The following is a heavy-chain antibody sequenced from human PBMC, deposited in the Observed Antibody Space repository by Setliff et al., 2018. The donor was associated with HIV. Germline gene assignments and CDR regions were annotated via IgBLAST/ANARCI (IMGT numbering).Heavy chain of an antibody. CDR2: IYYSGST. CDR3: ARLPVFGVVIIGSYFDY. J-gene: IGHJ4*02. V-gene: IGHV4-39*01. Sequence: SETLSLTCTVSGGSISSSSYYWGWIRQPPGKGLECIGSIYYSGSTYYNPSLKSRVTISVDTSKNQFSLKLSSVTAADTAVYYCARLPVFGVVIIGSYFDYWGQGTLVTVSS. CDR1: GGSISSSSYY. D-gene: IGHD3-3*01.